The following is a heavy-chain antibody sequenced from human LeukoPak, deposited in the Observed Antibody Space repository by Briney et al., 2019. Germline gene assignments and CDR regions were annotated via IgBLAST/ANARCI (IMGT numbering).Heavy chain of an antibody. CDR2: INHSGST. CDR1: GGSSSGYY. V-gene: IGHV4-34*01. J-gene: IGHJ4*02. D-gene: IGHD2-2*01. Sequence: PSETLSLTCAVYGGSSSGYYWSWIRQPPGKGLEWIGEINHSGSTNYNPSLKSRVTISVDTSKNQFSPKLSSVTAADTAVYYCARSYCSSTSCYYYFDYWGQGTLVTVSS. CDR3: ARSYCSSTSCYYYFDY.